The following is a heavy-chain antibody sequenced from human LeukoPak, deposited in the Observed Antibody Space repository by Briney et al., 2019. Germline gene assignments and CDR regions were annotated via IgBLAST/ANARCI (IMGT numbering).Heavy chain of an antibody. CDR2: IIPIFGTA. CDR1: GGTFSSYA. V-gene: IGHV1-69*13. Sequence: SVKVSCKASGGTFSSYAISWVRQAPGQGLEWMGGIIPIFGTANYAQKFQGRVTITADESTSTAYMELSSLRSEDTAVYYCARDTRIAAAVPFDYWGQGTLVTVSS. J-gene: IGHJ4*02. CDR3: ARDTRIAAAVPFDY. D-gene: IGHD6-13*01.